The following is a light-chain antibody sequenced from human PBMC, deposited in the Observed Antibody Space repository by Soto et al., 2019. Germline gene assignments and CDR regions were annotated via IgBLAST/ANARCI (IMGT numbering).Light chain of an antibody. CDR1: QNIYNY. J-gene: IGKJ5*01. CDR3: EQTYSNPVT. V-gene: IGKV1-39*01. Sequence: DIQMTQSPSSLSASVGDRFTVTCRTSQNIYNYLNWYQQKPGKAPKILXYSASSVQSGVPFRFSGTGSGTDCTLTISSLLPEDFETYYCEQTYSNPVTFGQGTRLEIK. CDR2: SAS.